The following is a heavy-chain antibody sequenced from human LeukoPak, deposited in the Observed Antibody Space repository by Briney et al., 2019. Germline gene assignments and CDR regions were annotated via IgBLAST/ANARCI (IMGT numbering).Heavy chain of an antibody. D-gene: IGHD3-22*01. J-gene: IGHJ5*02. Sequence: GRSLRLSCAASGFTFSSYGMHWVRQAPGKGLEWVAVIWYDGSNKYYADSVKGRFTISRDNSKNTLYLQMNSLRAEDTAVYYCARGLHYYDSSGYNWFDPWGQGTLVTVSS. CDR1: GFTFSSYG. V-gene: IGHV3-33*01. CDR3: ARGLHYYDSSGYNWFDP. CDR2: IWYDGSNK.